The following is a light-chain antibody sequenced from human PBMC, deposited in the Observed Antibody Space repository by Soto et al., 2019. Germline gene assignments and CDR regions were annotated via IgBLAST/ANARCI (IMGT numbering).Light chain of an antibody. CDR3: SSYAGSSNV. Sequence: QSALTQPASASGSPGQSVAISCTGTSSDVGGYNYVSWYQQHPGKAPKLMIYEVNKRPSGVTDRFSGSKSGNTASLTVSGLQAEDEADYYCSSYAGSSNVFGTGTKVTVL. CDR1: SSDVGGYNY. V-gene: IGLV2-8*01. CDR2: EVN. J-gene: IGLJ1*01.